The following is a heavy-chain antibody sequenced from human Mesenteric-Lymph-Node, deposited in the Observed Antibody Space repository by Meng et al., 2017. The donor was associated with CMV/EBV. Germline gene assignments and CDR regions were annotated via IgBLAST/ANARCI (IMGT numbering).Heavy chain of an antibody. Sequence: VAGGSMSSSSYYWGWIRQPPGKGLEWIESIYCSGSTYYNPSRKGRVTISVDTSKNQFSLKLSSVTAADTAVYYCARDAPIVGAFDYWGQGTLVTVSS. CDR2: IYCSGST. D-gene: IGHD1-26*01. V-gene: IGHV4-39*07. J-gene: IGHJ4*02. CDR1: GGSMSSSSYY. CDR3: ARDAPIVGAFDY.